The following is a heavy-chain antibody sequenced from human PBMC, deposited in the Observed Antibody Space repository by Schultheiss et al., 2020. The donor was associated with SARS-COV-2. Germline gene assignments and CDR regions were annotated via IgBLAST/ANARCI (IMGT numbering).Heavy chain of an antibody. CDR2: ISYDGSNK. V-gene: IGHV3-30*03. D-gene: IGHD1-14*01. CDR1: GFTFSSYG. J-gene: IGHJ2*01. CDR3: ARDNRRRYFDL. Sequence: GGSLRLSCAASGFTFSSYGMHWVRQAPGKGLEWVAVISYDGSNKYYADSVKGRFTISRDNSKNTLYLLMNSLRAEDTAVYYCARDNRRRYFDLWGRGTLVTVSS.